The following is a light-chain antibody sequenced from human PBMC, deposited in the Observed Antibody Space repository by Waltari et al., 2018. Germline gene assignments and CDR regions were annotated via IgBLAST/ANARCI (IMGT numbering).Light chain of an antibody. CDR1: QGVRTF. V-gene: IGKV3-11*01. CDR3: QQRSDWLT. CDR2: DAS. J-gene: IGKJ4*01. Sequence: EVVLTQSPAILSLSPGERATLSCRASQGVRTFLAWYQQKPGQAPRLLIYDASNRATGIPARFSGSGSGTDFTLTISSLEPEDFAVYYCQQRSDWLTFGGGTRVEIK.